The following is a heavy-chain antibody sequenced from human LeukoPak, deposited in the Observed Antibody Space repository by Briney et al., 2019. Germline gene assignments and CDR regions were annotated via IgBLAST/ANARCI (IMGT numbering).Heavy chain of an antibody. D-gene: IGHD2-15*01. CDR3: ARDYHRSPRRVLVVAATRVYNWFDP. CDR1: GGTFSSYA. J-gene: IGHJ5*02. CDR2: IIPILGIA. V-gene: IGHV1-69*04. Sequence: ASVKVSCKASGGTFSSYAISWVRQAPGQGLEWMGRIIPILGIANYAQKFQGRVTITADKSTSTAYMELSSLRSEDTAVYYCARDYHRSPRRVLVVAATRVYNWFDPWGQGTLVTVSS.